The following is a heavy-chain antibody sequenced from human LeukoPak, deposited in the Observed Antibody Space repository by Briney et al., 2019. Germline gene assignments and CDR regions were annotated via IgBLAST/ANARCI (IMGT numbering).Heavy chain of an antibody. CDR3: ATETLSVGATSFSVD. V-gene: IGHV3-23*01. D-gene: IGHD1-26*01. J-gene: IGHJ4*02. CDR2: ISARAGGT. CDR1: GFTFSSYP. Sequence: PGGSLRPSCAASGFTFSSYPMSWLRQAPGKGLEWVSAISARAGGTYYADSVKGRFTISRDNSKSTLSLQMSSLRAEDTAVYYCATETLSVGATSFSVDWGQGTLVTVSS.